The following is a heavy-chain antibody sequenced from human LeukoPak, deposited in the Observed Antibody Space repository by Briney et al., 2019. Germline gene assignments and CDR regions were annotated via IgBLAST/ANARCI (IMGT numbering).Heavy chain of an antibody. CDR1: GGSISSGGYY. Sequence: PSQTLSLTCTVSGGSISSGGYYWRWIRQHPGKGLEWIGYIYYSGSTYYNPSLKSRVTISVDTSKNQFSLKLSSVTAADTAVYYCARDTRIAAAGSNWFDPWGQGTLVTVSS. D-gene: IGHD6-13*01. V-gene: IGHV4-31*03. CDR2: IYYSGST. J-gene: IGHJ5*02. CDR3: ARDTRIAAAGSNWFDP.